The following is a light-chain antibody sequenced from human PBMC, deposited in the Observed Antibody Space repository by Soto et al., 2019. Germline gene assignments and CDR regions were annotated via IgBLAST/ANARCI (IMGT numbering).Light chain of an antibody. CDR1: QTIKTY. V-gene: IGKV1-39*01. J-gene: IGKJ4*01. CDR2: AAS. Sequence: DIQTTQSPSSLSASVGDRDTITCRASQTIKTYLNWYQQKPGERPKLLIYAASRLQSGVSPRFSGSGSGTDFILTISSLQPEDFATYYCQQSYGTPPSFGGGTKVEMK. CDR3: QQSYGTPPS.